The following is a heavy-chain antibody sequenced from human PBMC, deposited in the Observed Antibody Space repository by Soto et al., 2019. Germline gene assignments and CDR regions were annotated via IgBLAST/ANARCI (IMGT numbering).Heavy chain of an antibody. J-gene: IGHJ5*02. V-gene: IGHV1-2*02. CDR1: GYTFTGYY. Sequence: ASVKVSCKASGYTFTGYYMHWVRQAPGQGLEWMGWINPNSGGTNYAQKFQGRVTMTRDTSISTACMELSRLRSDDTAVYYCARGRRLAAAGTPDPWGQGTLVTVSS. CDR3: ARGRRLAAAGTPDP. CDR2: INPNSGGT. D-gene: IGHD6-13*01.